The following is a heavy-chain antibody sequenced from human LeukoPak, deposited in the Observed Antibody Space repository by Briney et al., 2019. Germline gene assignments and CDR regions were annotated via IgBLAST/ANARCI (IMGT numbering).Heavy chain of an antibody. D-gene: IGHD5-18*01. Sequence: PGGSLRLSCAASGFTVSSNYMSWVRQAPGKGLEWVSVIYSGGSTYYADSVKGRFTISRDNSKNTLYLQMNSLRAEDTAVYHCAREDTAMGLFDYWGQGTLVTVSS. CDR1: GFTVSSNY. CDR3: AREDTAMGLFDY. J-gene: IGHJ4*02. CDR2: IYSGGST. V-gene: IGHV3-53*01.